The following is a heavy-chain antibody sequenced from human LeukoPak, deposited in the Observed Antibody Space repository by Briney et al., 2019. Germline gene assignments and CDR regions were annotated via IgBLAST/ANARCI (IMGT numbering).Heavy chain of an antibody. Sequence: PGGSLRLSCAASGFTFSSYAMSWVRQAPGKGLEWVSGIFGSGGSTHYADSVKGRFTISRDNSKNTVYLQMNSLRAEDTAVYYCAKTTTGYSSGRYPGWPVDYWGQGTLVTDSS. CDR2: IFGSGGST. D-gene: IGHD6-19*01. V-gene: IGHV3-23*01. J-gene: IGHJ4*02. CDR3: AKTTTGYSSGRYPGWPVDY. CDR1: GFTFSSYA.